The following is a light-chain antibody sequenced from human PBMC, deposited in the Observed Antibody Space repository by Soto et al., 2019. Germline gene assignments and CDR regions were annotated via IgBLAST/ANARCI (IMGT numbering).Light chain of an antibody. CDR2: GAS. Sequence: EIVLTQSPGTLSLSPGERATLSCRASQSVSSSYSAWYQQKPGQAPRLLIYGASSRATGIPDRFSGSGSGTDFTLTISRLEPEDFAVYYCQRYGSSPGTFGQGTKVDIK. CDR3: QRYGSSPGT. J-gene: IGKJ1*01. CDR1: QSVSSSY. V-gene: IGKV3-20*01.